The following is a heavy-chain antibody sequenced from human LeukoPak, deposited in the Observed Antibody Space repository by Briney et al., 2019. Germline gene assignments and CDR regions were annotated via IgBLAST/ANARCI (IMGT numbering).Heavy chain of an antibody. CDR1: GDSVSSNSAA. V-gene: IGHV6-1*01. CDR2: TYYRSKWYN. CDR3: ARAAYYGHYYYYGMDV. Sequence: SQTLSLTCAISGDSVSSNSAAWNWIRQSPSRGLEWLGRTYYRSKWYNDYAVSVKSRITINPDTSKNQFSLKLSSVTAADTAVYYCARAAYYGHYYYYGMDVWGQGTTVTVSS. J-gene: IGHJ6*02. D-gene: IGHD3-10*01.